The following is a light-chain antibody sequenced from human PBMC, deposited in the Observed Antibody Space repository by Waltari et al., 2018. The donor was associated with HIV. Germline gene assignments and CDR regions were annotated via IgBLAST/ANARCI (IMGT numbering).Light chain of an antibody. V-gene: IGLV1-51*01. Sequence: QSVLTQPPSAPAAPGETVILSCSGSSSNIGNNYGSWYQQLPGTAPKLFIYDDDLRHSGIPDRFSGSRSGTSATLGITGLQTGDEADYYCGTWDTTLSAVVFGGGTKLTVL. CDR3: GTWDTTLSAVV. J-gene: IGLJ2*01. CDR2: DDD. CDR1: SSNIGNNY.